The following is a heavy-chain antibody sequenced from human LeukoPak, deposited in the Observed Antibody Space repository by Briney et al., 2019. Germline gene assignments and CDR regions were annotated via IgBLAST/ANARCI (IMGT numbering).Heavy chain of an antibody. J-gene: IGHJ3*02. V-gene: IGHV3-7*03. D-gene: IGHD6-25*01. CDR2: IKPDGSEE. CDR3: AKDIRGSRMNAFDI. CDR1: GFSFSNYY. Sequence: PGGSLRLSCAASGFSFSNYYMNWVRQAPGKGLEWVANIKPDGSEEHYVDSVKGRFTISRDNAKNSLYLQMNSLRAEDTALYYCAKDIRGSRMNAFDIWGQGTMVTVSS.